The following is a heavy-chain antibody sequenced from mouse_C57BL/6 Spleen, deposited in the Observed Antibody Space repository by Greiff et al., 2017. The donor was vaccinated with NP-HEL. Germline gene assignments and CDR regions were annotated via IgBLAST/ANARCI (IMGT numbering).Heavy chain of an antibody. Sequence: QVQLQQSGAELARPGASVKLSCKASGYTFTSYGISWVKQRTGQGLEWIGEIYPRSGNTYYNEKFKGKATLTADKSSSTAYMELRSLTSEDSAVYFCARYDGNWFAYWGQGTLVTVSA. D-gene: IGHD1-1*01. CDR3: ARYDGNWFAY. V-gene: IGHV1-81*01. CDR1: GYTFTSYG. CDR2: IYPRSGNT. J-gene: IGHJ3*01.